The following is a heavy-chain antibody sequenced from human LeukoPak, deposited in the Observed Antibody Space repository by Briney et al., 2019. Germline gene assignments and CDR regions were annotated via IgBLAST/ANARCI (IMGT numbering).Heavy chain of an antibody. CDR2: ISGSGGSP. CDR3: ARGEGTGKGLRF. Sequence: GGSLRLSCAASGFTFSNYAMSWVRQAPGRGLERVSAISGSGGSPYYADSVKGRFTISRDNSKTTLYLQMNSLRAEDTAVYYCARGEGTGKGLRFWGQGTLVTVSS. D-gene: IGHD3-10*01. J-gene: IGHJ4*02. V-gene: IGHV3-23*01. CDR1: GFTFSNYA.